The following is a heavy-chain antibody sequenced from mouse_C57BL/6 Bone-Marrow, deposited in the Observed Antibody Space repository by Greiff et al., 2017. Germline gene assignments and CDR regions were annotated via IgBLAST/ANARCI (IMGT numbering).Heavy chain of an antibody. J-gene: IGHJ2*01. CDR3: ASDTTVVAPVDY. CDR1: GYTFTSYG. CDR2: IYPRSGNT. Sequence: QVQLKESGAELARPGASVKLSCKASGYTFTSYGISWVKQRTGQGLEWIGEIYPRSGNTYYNEKFKGKATLTADKSSSTAYMELRSLTSEDSAVYFCASDTTVVAPVDYWGQGTTLTVSS. V-gene: IGHV1-81*01. D-gene: IGHD1-1*01.